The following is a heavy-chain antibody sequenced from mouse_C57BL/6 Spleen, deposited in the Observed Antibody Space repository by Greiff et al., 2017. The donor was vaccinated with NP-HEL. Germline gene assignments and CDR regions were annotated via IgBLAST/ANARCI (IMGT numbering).Heavy chain of an antibody. CDR2: IRLKSDNYAT. V-gene: IGHV6-3*01. Sequence: EVKLQESGGGLVQPGGSMKLSCVASGFTFSNYWLNWVRQSPEKGLEWVAQIRLKSDNYATHYAESVKGRFTISRDDSKSSVNLQMNNLRAEDTGSYYCTGRGTTVVSYFDYWGQGTTLTVSS. CDR1: GFTFSNYW. CDR3: TGRGTTVVSYFDY. D-gene: IGHD1-1*01. J-gene: IGHJ2*01.